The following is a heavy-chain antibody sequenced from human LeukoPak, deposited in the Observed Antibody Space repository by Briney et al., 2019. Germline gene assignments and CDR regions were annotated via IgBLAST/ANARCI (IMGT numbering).Heavy chain of an antibody. CDR2: IYHSGST. D-gene: IGHD2-15*01. V-gene: IGHV4-38-2*02. CDR1: GGSISSGYY. Sequence: PSETLSLTCTVSGGSISSGYYWGWIRQPPGKGLEWIGSIYHSGSTYYNPSLKSRVTISVDTSKNQFSLKLSSVTAADTAVYYCARVRCSGGSCYSLDYWGQGTLVTVSS. CDR3: ARVRCSGGSCYSLDY. J-gene: IGHJ4*02.